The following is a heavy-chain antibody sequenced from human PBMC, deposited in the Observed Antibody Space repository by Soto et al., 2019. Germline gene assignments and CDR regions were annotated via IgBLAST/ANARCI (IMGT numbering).Heavy chain of an antibody. J-gene: IGHJ6*02. CDR3: ARGPRAPPPHDYGMDG. V-gene: IGHV3-23*01. CDR2: ISGGGGTT. CDR1: GFTFSSHV. Sequence: EVQLLESGGGLVQPGGSLRLSCAASGFTFSSHVMNWVRQAPGKGLEWVAAISGGGGTTYYGDSVEGRFTMSSDNSKNTLDLPMNSLRADDTAVYYCARGPRAPPPHDYGMDGWGQGTTVAVSS.